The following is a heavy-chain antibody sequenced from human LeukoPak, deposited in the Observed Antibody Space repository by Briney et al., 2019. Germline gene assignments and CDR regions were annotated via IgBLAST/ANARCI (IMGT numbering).Heavy chain of an antibody. J-gene: IGHJ4*02. CDR1: GFTFSSYA. Sequence: GGSLRLSCAASGFTFSSYAMSWVRQAPGKGLEWVSAISGSGGSTYYADSVKGRFTISRDNSKNTLYLQMNSLRAEDTAVYYCARNNDYGDYHFDYWGQGTLVTVSS. V-gene: IGHV3-23*01. D-gene: IGHD4-17*01. CDR3: ARNNDYGDYHFDY. CDR2: ISGSGGST.